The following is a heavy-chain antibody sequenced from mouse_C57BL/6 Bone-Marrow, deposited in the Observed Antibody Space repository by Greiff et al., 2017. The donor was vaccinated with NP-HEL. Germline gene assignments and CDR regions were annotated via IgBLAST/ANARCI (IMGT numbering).Heavy chain of an antibody. J-gene: IGHJ2*01. CDR2: IYPGDGDT. V-gene: IGHV1-82*01. CDR3: ARWLLLYFDY. Sequence: VKLMESGPELVKPGASVKISCKASGYAFSSSWMNWVKQRPGKGLEWIGRIYPGDGDTNYNGKFKGKATLTTDKSSSTAYMQLSSLTSEDSAVYFCARWLLLYFDYWGQGTTLTVSS. CDR1: GYAFSSSW. D-gene: IGHD2-3*01.